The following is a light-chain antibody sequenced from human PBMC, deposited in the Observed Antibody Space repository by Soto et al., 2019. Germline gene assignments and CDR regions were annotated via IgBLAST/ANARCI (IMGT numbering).Light chain of an antibody. Sequence: VLTQSPASLSVSPGQTATLSCRASQSVGSAFGWYQQKPGQAPRLLIYGASTRAAGIPARFRGGGSGADFTRTITSLQSEDFAIYYCQQYNAWPITFGQGTRLEIK. V-gene: IGKV3-15*01. CDR1: QSVGSA. CDR2: GAS. J-gene: IGKJ5*01. CDR3: QQYNAWPIT.